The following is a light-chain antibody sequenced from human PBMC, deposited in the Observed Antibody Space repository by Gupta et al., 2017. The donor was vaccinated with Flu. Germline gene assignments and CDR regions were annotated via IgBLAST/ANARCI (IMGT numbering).Light chain of an antibody. Sequence: QSVLTQPPSASGTPGQRVTISCSGSSSNIGSNTVNWYQQLPGTAPTLLIYINNQRPSGVHDRFSFSKSGTAASLAISGIQSEDEADDDCSSCADNLNGSNGVFGGGTKLTVL. J-gene: IGLJ3*02. V-gene: IGLV1-44*01. CDR1: SSNIGSNT. CDR2: INN. CDR3: SSCADNLNGSNGV.